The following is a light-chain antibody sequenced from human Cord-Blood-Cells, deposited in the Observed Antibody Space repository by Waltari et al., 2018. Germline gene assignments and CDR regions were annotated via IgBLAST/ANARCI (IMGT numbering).Light chain of an antibody. V-gene: IGLV2-14*03. J-gene: IGLJ2*01. Sequence: QSALTQPASVSGSPGQSITISCTGTSSDIGGYTYVSWYQHHPGKAPKPMIYAVSNRPSGVSNRFSGSKSGNTASLTISGLQAEDEADYYCSSDTSSSTLVFGGGTKLTVL. CDR3: SSDTSSSTLV. CDR1: SSDIGGYTY. CDR2: AVS.